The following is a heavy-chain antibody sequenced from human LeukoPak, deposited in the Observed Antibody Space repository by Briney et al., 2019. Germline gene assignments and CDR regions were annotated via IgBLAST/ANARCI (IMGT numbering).Heavy chain of an antibody. CDR1: GDSLSTYY. V-gene: IGHV4-59*13. CDR3: RSGTYDAGGLVAIDG. Sequence: PQTLSLTCTVSGDSLSTYYGNWIRHPQGEALGWIGNIHSSGSTNYNPSLKRQVTISVATSQNQASLKLSSVTVSATPGDTWRSGTYDAGGLVAIDGWGQGTMVTVP. J-gene: IGHJ3*01. D-gene: IGHD3-16*01. CDR2: IHSSGST.